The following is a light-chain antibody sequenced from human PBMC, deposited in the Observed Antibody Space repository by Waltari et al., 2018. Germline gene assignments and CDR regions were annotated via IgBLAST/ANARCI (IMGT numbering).Light chain of an antibody. Sequence: IVLTQSPGTLSLSPGERATLSCRASQSVSKYLAWYQQRPGQAPRLLSYAASTRATGIPDRFNGSGFGTDFSLTISRLEPEDFAVYYCQNHERLPATFGQGTKVEIK. V-gene: IGKV3-20*01. J-gene: IGKJ1*01. CDR3: QNHERLPAT. CDR2: AAS. CDR1: QSVSKY.